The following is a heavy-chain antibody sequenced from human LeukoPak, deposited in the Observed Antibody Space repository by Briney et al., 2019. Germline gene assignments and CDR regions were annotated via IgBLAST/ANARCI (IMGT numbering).Heavy chain of an antibody. J-gene: IGHJ4*02. CDR2: IWYDGSNK. CDR1: GFTFSSYG. V-gene: IGHV3-33*06. D-gene: IGHD5-12*01. CDR3: AKEYSGYDFDY. Sequence: GGSLRLSCAASGFTFSSYGMHWVRQAPGKGLEWVAVIWYDGSNKYYADSVRGRFTISRDNSKNTLYLQMNSLRAEDTAVYYCAKEYSGYDFDYWGQGTLVTVSS.